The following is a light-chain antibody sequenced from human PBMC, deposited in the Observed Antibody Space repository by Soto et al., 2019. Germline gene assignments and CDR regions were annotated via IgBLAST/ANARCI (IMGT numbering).Light chain of an antibody. CDR1: QSISSY. V-gene: IGKV1-39*01. CDR2: AAS. J-gene: IGKJ5*01. Sequence: DIQMTQSPSSLSASVGDRVTITCRASQSISSYLNWYQQKPGKAPKLLIYAASSLQSGVPSRFSGSGSWTDFTLTISSLQPDDFATYYGQQSYSTPITFGQGTRLEIK. CDR3: QQSYSTPIT.